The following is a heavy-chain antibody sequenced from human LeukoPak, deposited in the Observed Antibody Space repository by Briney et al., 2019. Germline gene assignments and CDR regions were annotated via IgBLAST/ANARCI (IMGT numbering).Heavy chain of an antibody. CDR1: GYTFTSYG. J-gene: IGHJ3*02. CDR3: ARDKGGSGSYSAFDI. Sequence: GASVKVSCKASGYTFTSYGISWVRQAPGQGVEWLGWISAYNGNTNYAQKLQGRVNMTTDPSTSTAYMELRSLRSDDTAVYYCARDKGGSGSYSAFDIWGQGTMVTVSS. CDR2: ISAYNGNT. D-gene: IGHD1-26*01. V-gene: IGHV1-18*01.